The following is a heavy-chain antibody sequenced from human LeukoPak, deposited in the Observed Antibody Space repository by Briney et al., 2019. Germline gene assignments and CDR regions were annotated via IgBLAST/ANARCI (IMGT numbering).Heavy chain of an antibody. J-gene: IGHJ3*02. D-gene: IGHD5-12*01. CDR2: IYDSGST. CDR1: GFTVSSNY. CDR3: ARTIVATNYDAFDI. Sequence: GGSLRLSCAASGFTVSSNYMSWVRQTPGKGLEWLSIIYDSGSTYYADYLKGRFTISRDTYKNTLYLQVDSLRADDTAVYYCARTIVATNYDAFDIWGPGTMVTVSS. V-gene: IGHV3-53*01.